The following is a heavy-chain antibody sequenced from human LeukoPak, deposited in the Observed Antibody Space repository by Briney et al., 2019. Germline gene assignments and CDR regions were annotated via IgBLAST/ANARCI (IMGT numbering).Heavy chain of an antibody. J-gene: IGHJ4*02. V-gene: IGHV3-30-3*01. CDR2: ISYDGSNK. Sequence: PGGSLRLSCAASGFTFSSHAMHWVRQAPGKGLEWVAVISYDGSNKYYADSVKGRFTISRDNSKNTLYLQMNSLRAEDTAVYYCARGSSTYIIVVVPAASDYWGQGTLVTVSS. CDR3: ARGSSTYIIVVVPAASDY. CDR1: GFTFSSHA. D-gene: IGHD2-2*01.